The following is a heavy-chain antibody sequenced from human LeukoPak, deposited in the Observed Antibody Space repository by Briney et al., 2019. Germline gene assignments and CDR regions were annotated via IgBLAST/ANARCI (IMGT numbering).Heavy chain of an antibody. Sequence: GGSLRLSCAASGFTFDDYAMHWVRQAPGKGLEWVSGISWNSGSIGYADSVKGRFTISRDNAKNSLYLQMNSLRAEDTALYYCAKDSHHRTGHSDYWGQGTLVTVSS. V-gene: IGHV3-9*01. CDR3: AKDSHHRTGHSDY. CDR2: ISWNSGSI. D-gene: IGHD1-1*01. J-gene: IGHJ4*02. CDR1: GFTFDDYA.